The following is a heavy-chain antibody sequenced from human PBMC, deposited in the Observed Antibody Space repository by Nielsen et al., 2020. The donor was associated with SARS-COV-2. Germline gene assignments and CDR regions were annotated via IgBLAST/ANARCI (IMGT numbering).Heavy chain of an antibody. J-gene: IGHJ3*02. CDR2: ISYDGSNK. Sequence: SCAASGFTFSSYGMHWVRQAPGKGLEWVAVISYDGSNKYYADSVKGRFTISRDNSKNTLYLQMNSLRAEDTAVYYCAKDPGDAFDIWGQGTMVTVSS. D-gene: IGHD3-10*01. CDR3: AKDPGDAFDI. CDR1: GFTFSSYG. V-gene: IGHV3-30*18.